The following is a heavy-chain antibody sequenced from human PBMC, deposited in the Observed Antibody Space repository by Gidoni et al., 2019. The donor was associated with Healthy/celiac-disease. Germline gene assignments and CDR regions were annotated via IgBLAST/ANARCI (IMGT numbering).Heavy chain of an antibody. D-gene: IGHD4-17*01. CDR2: IYYSGST. V-gene: IGHV4-39*07. J-gene: IGHJ6*02. Sequence: QLQLQESGPGLVKPSETLSLTCTVSGGSISSSSYYWGWIRQPPGKGLEWIGSIYYSGSTYYNPSLKSRVTISVDTSKNQFSLKLSSVTAADTAVYYCARGDYGDYYYYGMDVWGQGTTVTVSS. CDR3: ARGDYGDYYYYGMDV. CDR1: GGSISSSSYY.